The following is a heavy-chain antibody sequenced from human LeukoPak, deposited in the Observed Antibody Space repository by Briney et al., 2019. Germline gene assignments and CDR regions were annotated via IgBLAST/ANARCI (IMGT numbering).Heavy chain of an antibody. D-gene: IGHD3-16*01. J-gene: IGHJ4*02. Sequence: GGPLRLSCAASGFIFSTYGMYWVRQAPGEGLEWVAFIRHDGSIKNYADSVKGRSTISRDNSKNTLYLQMNSLRAEDTAVYYCAKDSLADIDYWGQGTLVTVSS. CDR2: IRHDGSIK. CDR3: AKDSLADIDY. CDR1: GFIFSTYG. V-gene: IGHV3-30*02.